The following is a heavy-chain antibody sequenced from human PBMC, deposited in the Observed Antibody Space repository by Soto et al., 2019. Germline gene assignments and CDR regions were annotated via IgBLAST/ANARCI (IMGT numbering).Heavy chain of an antibody. Sequence: ASVKVSCKASGYTFTSYAMHWVRQAPGQRLEWMGWINAGNGNTKYSQKFQGRVTITRDTSASTAYMELSSLRSEDTAVYYCARAPGQWLVPADYWGQGXLVTVYS. CDR2: INAGNGNT. J-gene: IGHJ4*02. V-gene: IGHV1-3*01. CDR3: ARAPGQWLVPADY. CDR1: GYTFTSYA. D-gene: IGHD6-19*01.